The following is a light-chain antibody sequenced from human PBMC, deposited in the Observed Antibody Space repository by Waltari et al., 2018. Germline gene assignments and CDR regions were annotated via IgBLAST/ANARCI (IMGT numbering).Light chain of an antibody. CDR2: WAS. J-gene: IGKJ3*01. V-gene: IGKV4-1*01. CDR3: QQYYSTPFT. CDR1: QSVLYSSNNKNY. Sequence: DIVMTQSPDSLAVYLGERAHSNCKSSQSVLYSSNNKNYLAWYQQKPGQPPKLLIYWASTRESGVPDRFSGSGSGTDFTLTISSLQAEDVAVYYCQQYYSTPFTFGPGTKVDIK.